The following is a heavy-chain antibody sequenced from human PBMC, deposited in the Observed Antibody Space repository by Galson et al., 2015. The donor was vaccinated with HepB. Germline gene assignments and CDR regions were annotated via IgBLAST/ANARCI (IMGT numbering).Heavy chain of an antibody. D-gene: IGHD5-12*01. CDR1: GFTFSSYG. V-gene: IGHV3-30*18. Sequence: SLRLSCAASGFTFSSYGMHWVRQAPGKGLEWVAVISYDGSNKYYADSVKGRFTISRDNSKNTLYLQMNSLRAEDTAVYYCVKDPWRSGFVDIVITTLWGMDVWGQGTTVTVSS. CDR2: ISYDGSNK. J-gene: IGHJ6*02. CDR3: VKDPWRSGFVDIVITTLWGMDV.